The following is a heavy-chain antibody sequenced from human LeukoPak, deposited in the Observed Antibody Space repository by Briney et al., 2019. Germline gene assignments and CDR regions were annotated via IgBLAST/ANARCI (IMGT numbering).Heavy chain of an antibody. CDR1: GGSISSGGYY. J-gene: IGHJ4*02. V-gene: IGHV4-31*03. CDR3: ASQRDIVASFDY. Sequence: PSQTLSLTCTVSGGSISSGGYYGSWIRQHPGKGLEWIGYIYYSGSTYYNPSLKSRVTISVDTSKNQFSLKLSSVTAADTAVYYCASQRDIVASFDYWGQGTLVTVSS. CDR2: IYYSGST. D-gene: IGHD5-12*01.